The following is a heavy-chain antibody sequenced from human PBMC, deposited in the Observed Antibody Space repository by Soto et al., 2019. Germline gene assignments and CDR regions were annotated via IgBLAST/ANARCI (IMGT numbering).Heavy chain of an antibody. CDR3: ASPVAYGDYGRFDP. Sequence: PSETLSLTCTVSGGSISSSGYYWGWIRQPPGKGLEWIGSIYYGGATYYNPSLKSRVTISVDTSKNQFSLELSSVTAADTAVYYCASPVAYGDYGRFDPWGQGTLVTVSS. J-gene: IGHJ5*02. D-gene: IGHD4-17*01. CDR2: IYYGGAT. V-gene: IGHV4-39*01. CDR1: GGSISSSGYY.